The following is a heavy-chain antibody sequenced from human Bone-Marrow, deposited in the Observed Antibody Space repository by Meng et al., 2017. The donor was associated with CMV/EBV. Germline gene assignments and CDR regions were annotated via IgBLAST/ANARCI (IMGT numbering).Heavy chain of an antibody. CDR3: ARGLNRMVAATGPFDY. V-gene: IGHV3-11*06. CDR2: ISSSSSYT. Sequence: QVQLVESGGGLVKPGGSLRLSCAASGFTFSDYYMSWIRQAPGKGLEWVSYISSSSSYTNYADSVKGRFTISRDNAKNSLYLQMNSLRAEDTAVYYCARGLNRMVAATGPFDYWGQGTLVTVSS. J-gene: IGHJ4*02. CDR1: GFTFSDYY. D-gene: IGHD2-15*01.